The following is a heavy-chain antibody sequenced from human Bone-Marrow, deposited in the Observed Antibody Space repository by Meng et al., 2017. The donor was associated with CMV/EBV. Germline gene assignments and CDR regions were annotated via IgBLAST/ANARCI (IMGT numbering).Heavy chain of an antibody. Sequence: TSYAMHWVRQAPGQRLEWMGWINAGNGNTKYSQKFQGRVTITRDTSESTAYMELSSLRSEDTAVYYCARASEYYDFWSGYSLDNWFDPWGQGTLVTVSS. D-gene: IGHD3-3*01. J-gene: IGHJ5*02. CDR2: INAGNGNT. CDR1: TSYA. V-gene: IGHV1-3*01. CDR3: ARASEYYDFWSGYSLDNWFDP.